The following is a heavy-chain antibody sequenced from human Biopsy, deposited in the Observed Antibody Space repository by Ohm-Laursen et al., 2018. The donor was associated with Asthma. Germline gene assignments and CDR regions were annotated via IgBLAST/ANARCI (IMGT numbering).Heavy chain of an antibody. CDR3: ARAFVESAAFDY. D-gene: IGHD2/OR15-2a*01. CDR1: GYTFTSYY. CDR2: INPSGGST. Sequence: ASVKVSCKTSGYTFTSYYIHWVRQAPGQGLEWMGIINPSGGSTSYPQKFQGRVTMTRDTSTSTVYMELSSLSSENTAVYYCARAFVESAAFDYWGQGTLVTVSS. V-gene: IGHV1-46*01. J-gene: IGHJ4*02.